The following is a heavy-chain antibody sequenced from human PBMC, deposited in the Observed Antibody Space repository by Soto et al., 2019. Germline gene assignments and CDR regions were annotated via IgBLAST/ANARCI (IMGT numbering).Heavy chain of an antibody. J-gene: IGHJ6*02. CDR2: IIPIFGTA. V-gene: IGHV1-69*01. CDR3: ASKWFGELLIYYYGMDV. D-gene: IGHD3-10*01. Sequence: QVPLVESGAEVKKPGSSVKVSCKASGGTFSSYAISWVRQAPGQGLEWMGGIIPIFGTANYAQKFQGRVTITADESTSTAYMELSSLRSEDTAVYYCASKWFGELLIYYYGMDVWGQGTTVTVSS. CDR1: GGTFSSYA.